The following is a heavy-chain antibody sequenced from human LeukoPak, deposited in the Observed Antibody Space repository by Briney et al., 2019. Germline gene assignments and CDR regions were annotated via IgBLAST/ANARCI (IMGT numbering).Heavy chain of an antibody. CDR3: VRDSPGMDV. CDR1: GFTFSSLA. J-gene: IGHJ6*02. CDR2: INNNGDIT. V-gene: IGHV3-64D*06. Sequence: GGSLRLSCSASGFTFSSLAMHWVRQAPGKGLEYVSAINNNGDITYYADSVKGRFTSSRDNSKNTLYLQMSSLTSEDTAVYYCVRDSPGMDVWGQGTTVTVSS.